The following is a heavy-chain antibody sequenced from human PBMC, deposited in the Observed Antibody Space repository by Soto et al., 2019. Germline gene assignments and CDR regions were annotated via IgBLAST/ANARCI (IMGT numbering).Heavy chain of an antibody. V-gene: IGHV4-59*08. CDR2: VYYTGGT. CDR1: GGSISSYY. CDR3: ARHQHCSSSCYGACDI. J-gene: IGHJ3*02. Sequence: QVQLQESGPGLVKPSETLSLTCTVSGGSISSYYWSWIRQPPGKGLEWIGYVYYTGGTNYNPSLKRRVTISVDTSNTQFSLMLSSVTAADTAVYYCARHQHCSSSCYGACDIWGQGTMVTVSS. D-gene: IGHD2-2*01.